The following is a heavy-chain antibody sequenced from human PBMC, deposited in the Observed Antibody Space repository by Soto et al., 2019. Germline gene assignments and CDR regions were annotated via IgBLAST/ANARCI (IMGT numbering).Heavy chain of an antibody. J-gene: IGHJ5*02. CDR2: IFHTGDT. CDR3: ARDTNSLDP. D-gene: IGHD3-16*01. CDR1: SYSISRGFF. V-gene: IGHV4-38-2*02. Sequence: SETLSLTCSVSSYSISRGFFWGWIRQPPGKGLEWIGSIFHTGDTYYNPSLKSRITMSVDTSRNQFSLKLTSLTAADTAVYYCARDTNSLDPWGQGSLVTVSS.